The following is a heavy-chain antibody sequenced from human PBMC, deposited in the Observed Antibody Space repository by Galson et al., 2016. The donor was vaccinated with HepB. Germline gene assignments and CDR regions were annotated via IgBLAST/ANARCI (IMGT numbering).Heavy chain of an antibody. CDR1: GFTFTTYG. Sequence: SLRLSCAASGFTFTTYGMTWVRQAPGKGLEWISYISSYGSTIYYADSVKGRFTISRDNAKNSLHLQMDSLRAEDTAVYYCARSTRGGWRPSYFDYWGQGTLVTVSS. J-gene: IGHJ4*02. V-gene: IGHV3-48*03. CDR2: ISSYGSTI. D-gene: IGHD6-19*01. CDR3: ARSTRGGWRPSYFDY.